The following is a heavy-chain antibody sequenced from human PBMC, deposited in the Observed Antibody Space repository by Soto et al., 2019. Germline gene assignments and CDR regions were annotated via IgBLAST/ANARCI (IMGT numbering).Heavy chain of an antibody. CDR2: ISYDGSNK. CDR3: ARDKNYYDSSGYYYSYYYYGMDV. CDR1: GFTFSSYA. D-gene: IGHD3-22*01. V-gene: IGHV3-30-3*01. J-gene: IGHJ6*02. Sequence: QVQLVESGGGVVQPGRSLRLSCAASGFTFSSYAMHWVLQAPGTGLEWVAVISYDGSNKYYADSVKGRFTISRDNSKNTLYLQMNSLRAEDTAVYYCARDKNYYDSSGYYYSYYYYGMDVWGQGTTGTGSS.